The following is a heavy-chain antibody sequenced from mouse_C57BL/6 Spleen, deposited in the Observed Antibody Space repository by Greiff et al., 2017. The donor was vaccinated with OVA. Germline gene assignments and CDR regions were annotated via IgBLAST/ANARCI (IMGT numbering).Heavy chain of an antibody. CDR3: ANYYGSSSYYFDY. V-gene: IGHV1-82*01. CDR1: GYAFGSSW. CDR2: IYPGDGVT. J-gene: IGHJ2*01. Sequence: QVQLKESGPELMKPGASGKISCKASGYAFGSSWMNWVKQRPGKGLGWIGRIYPGDGVTNYNGKFKGKATLTADKSSSTAYMQLSSLTSEDSAVYFCANYYGSSSYYFDYWGQGTTLTVSS. D-gene: IGHD1-1*01.